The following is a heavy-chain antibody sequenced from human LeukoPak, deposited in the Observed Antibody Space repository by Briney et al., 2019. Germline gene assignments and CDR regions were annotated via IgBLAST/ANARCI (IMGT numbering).Heavy chain of an antibody. CDR2: INPNSGGT. CDR3: ARDETYCSSTSCYLGSFDY. V-gene: IGHV1-2*02. CDR1: GYTFTGYY. Sequence: ASVKVSCKASGYTFTGYYMHWVRQAPGQGLEWMGWINPNSGGTNYAQKFQGRVTMTRDTSISTAYMELSRLRSDDTAVYYCARDETYCSSTSCYLGSFDYWGQGTLVTVSS. D-gene: IGHD2-2*01. J-gene: IGHJ4*02.